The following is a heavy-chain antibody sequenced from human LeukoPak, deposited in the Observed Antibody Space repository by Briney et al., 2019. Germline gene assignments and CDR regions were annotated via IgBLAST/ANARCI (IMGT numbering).Heavy chain of an antibody. Sequence: SETLSLTCTVSGGSISSYYWSWIRQPPGKGLEWIGYIYYSGGTNYNPSLKSRVTISVDTSKNQFSLRLSSVTAADTAVYYCARDLVDGYTLGPTSDWGQGTLVTVSS. CDR3: ARDLVDGYTLGPTSD. J-gene: IGHJ4*02. CDR2: IYYSGGT. V-gene: IGHV4-59*01. CDR1: GGSISSYY. D-gene: IGHD5-24*01.